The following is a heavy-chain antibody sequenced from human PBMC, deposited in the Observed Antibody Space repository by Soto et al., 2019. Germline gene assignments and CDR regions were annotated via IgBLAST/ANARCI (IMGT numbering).Heavy chain of an antibody. J-gene: IGHJ6*02. CDR1: GFTFSSYA. Sequence: EVQLLESGGGLVQPGGSLRLSCAASGFTFSSYAMSWVRQAPGKGLEWVSVISGSGGSTYYADSVKGRFTISRDNSKNTLYLQMNSLRVEDTAVYFCAKDRGGSYCGGDCVDYYGMDVWGQGTTVTVSS. D-gene: IGHD2-21*02. CDR2: ISGSGGST. CDR3: AKDRGGSYCGGDCVDYYGMDV. V-gene: IGHV3-23*01.